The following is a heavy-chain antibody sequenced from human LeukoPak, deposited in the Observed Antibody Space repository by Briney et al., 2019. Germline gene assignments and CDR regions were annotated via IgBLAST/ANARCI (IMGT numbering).Heavy chain of an antibody. D-gene: IGHD3-10*01. Sequence: PGGSLRLSCSASGFTFSTYGMHWVRQAPGKGLEYVSSISSDGGSTYYADSVKGRFTISRDNSKNTLYLQVNTLGPEDTAVYYCLKDQSGSGSWWGQGTLVTVSS. J-gene: IGHJ4*02. V-gene: IGHV3-64D*06. CDR3: LKDQSGSGSW. CDR1: GFTFSTYG. CDR2: ISSDGGST.